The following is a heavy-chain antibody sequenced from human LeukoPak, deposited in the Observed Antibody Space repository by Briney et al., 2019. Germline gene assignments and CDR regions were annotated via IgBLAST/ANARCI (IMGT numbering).Heavy chain of an antibody. CDR1: GGSISSYY. V-gene: IGHV4-59*01. D-gene: IGHD3-10*01. J-gene: IGHJ4*02. CDR2: IYYSGST. CDR3: ARVTRFGGYYFDY. Sequence: SETLSLTCTVSGGSISSYYRSWIRQPPGKGLEWIGYIYYSGSTNYNPSLKSRVTISVDTSKNQFSLKLSSVTAADTAVYYCARVTRFGGYYFDYWGQGTLVTVSS.